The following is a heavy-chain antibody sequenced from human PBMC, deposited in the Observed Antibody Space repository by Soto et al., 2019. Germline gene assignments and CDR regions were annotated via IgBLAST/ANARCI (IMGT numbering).Heavy chain of an antibody. V-gene: IGHV3-30*18. Sequence: GGSLRLSCAASGFTFSSYGMHWVRQAPGKGLEWVAVISYDGSNKYYADSVKGRFTISRDNSKNTLYLQMNSLRAEDTAVYYCAKNKQWLVAQHAFDIWGQGTMVTVSS. CDR3: AKNKQWLVAQHAFDI. D-gene: IGHD6-19*01. CDR1: GFTFSSYG. J-gene: IGHJ3*02. CDR2: ISYDGSNK.